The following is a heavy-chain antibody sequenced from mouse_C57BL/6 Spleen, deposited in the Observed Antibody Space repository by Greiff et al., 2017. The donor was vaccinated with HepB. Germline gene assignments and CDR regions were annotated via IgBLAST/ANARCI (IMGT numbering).Heavy chain of an antibody. J-gene: IGHJ4*01. CDR3: TANPYAMDY. CDR2: INPSSGYT. D-gene: IGHD4-1*01. CDR1: GYTFTSYW. V-gene: IGHV1-7*01. Sequence: VQLQQSGAELAKPGASVKLSCKASGYTFTSYWMHWVKRRPGQGLEWIGYINPSSGYTKYNQKFKDKATLTADKSSSTAYMQLSSLTYEDSAVYYCTANPYAMDYWGQGTSVTVSS.